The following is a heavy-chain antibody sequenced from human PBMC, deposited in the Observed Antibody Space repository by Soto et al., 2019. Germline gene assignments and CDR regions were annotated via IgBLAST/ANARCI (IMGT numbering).Heavy chain of an antibody. CDR3: AKATTTDGYAFDI. Sequence: GGSLRLSCAASGFTFDDYAMHWVRQAPGKGLEWVSGISWNSGSIGYADSVKGRFTISRDNAKNSLYLQMNSLRAEDTALYYCAKATTTDGYAFDIWGQGTMVTVSS. CDR2: ISWNSGSI. J-gene: IGHJ3*02. V-gene: IGHV3-9*01. CDR1: GFTFDDYA. D-gene: IGHD1-1*01.